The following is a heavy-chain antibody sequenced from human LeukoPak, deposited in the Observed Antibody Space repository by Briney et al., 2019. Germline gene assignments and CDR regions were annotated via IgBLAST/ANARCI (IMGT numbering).Heavy chain of an antibody. CDR3: AAAPNSKYFDY. V-gene: IGHV3-7*01. J-gene: IGHJ4*02. D-gene: IGHD2-8*01. Sequence: SGGSLRLSCAASGFPFNSHWMSWVRQAPGKGLEWVANIKEDGSEKTYVDSVKGRFTISRDNAKNSVYLQMNSLRVEDTAVYYCAAAPNSKYFDYWGQGNLDTVS. CDR2: IKEDGSEK. CDR1: GFPFNSHW.